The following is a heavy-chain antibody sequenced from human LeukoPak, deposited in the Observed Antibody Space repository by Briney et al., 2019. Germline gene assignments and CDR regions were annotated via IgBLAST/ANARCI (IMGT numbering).Heavy chain of an antibody. CDR3: ARVNERVDYYGMDV. J-gene: IGHJ6*02. CDR1: GGSISSGGYY. Sequence: PSETLSLTCTVSGGSISSGGYYWGWNRQHPGKGLEGIVYSYYSGSTYYNPSLKSRVTISVDTSKNQFSLKLSSVTAADTAVYYCARVNERVDYYGMDVWGQGTTVTVSS. V-gene: IGHV4-31*03. CDR2: SYYSGST. D-gene: IGHD1-1*01.